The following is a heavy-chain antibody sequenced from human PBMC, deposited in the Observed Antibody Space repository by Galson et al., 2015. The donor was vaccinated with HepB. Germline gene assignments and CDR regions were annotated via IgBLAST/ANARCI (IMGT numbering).Heavy chain of an antibody. Sequence: SETLSLTCAVSGVSISSSNWWSWVRQAPGKGLEWIGEIYYSGSTNYNPSLKSRVTISVDKSKNQFSLKLSSVTAADTAVYYCARDSDIVVVPAAMKGWPAPRSIDYWGQGTLVTVSS. V-gene: IGHV4-4*02. D-gene: IGHD2-2*01. CDR1: GVSISSSNW. CDR3: ARDSDIVVVPAAMKGWPAPRSIDY. CDR2: IYYSGST. J-gene: IGHJ4*02.